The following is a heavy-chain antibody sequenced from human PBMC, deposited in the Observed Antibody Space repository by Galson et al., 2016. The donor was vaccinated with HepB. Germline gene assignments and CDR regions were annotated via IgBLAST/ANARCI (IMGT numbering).Heavy chain of an antibody. Sequence: SLRLSCAASGFSFSSNSIHWVRQAPGKGLVWVSRISIDGSNTGYADFAKGRFTISRDNAQKTVCLQMNSLRAEDTALYYCTRDGGSYNHLDFWGQGTLVTVSS. V-gene: IGHV3-74*01. D-gene: IGHD1-26*01. CDR3: TRDGGSYNHLDF. CDR1: GFSFSSNS. CDR2: ISIDGSNT. J-gene: IGHJ4*02.